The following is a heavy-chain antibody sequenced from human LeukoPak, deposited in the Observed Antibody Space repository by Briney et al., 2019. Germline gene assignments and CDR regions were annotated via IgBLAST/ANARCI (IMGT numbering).Heavy chain of an antibody. CDR3: ARAGGIMITFGGVMFMDY. V-gene: IGHV3-30*02. J-gene: IGHJ4*02. Sequence: GGSLRLSCAASGFTFSNYDMHWVRQAPGKGLEWVAFIRYDGSNKYYADSVRGRFTISRDNAKNSLYLQMNSLRAEDTALYYCARAGGIMITFGGVMFMDYWGQGTLVTVSS. CDR1: GFTFSNYD. CDR2: IRYDGSNK. D-gene: IGHD3-16*01.